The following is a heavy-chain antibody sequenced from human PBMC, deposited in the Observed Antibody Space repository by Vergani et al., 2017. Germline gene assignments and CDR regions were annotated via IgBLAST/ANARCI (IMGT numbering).Heavy chain of an antibody. CDR2: IYYSGSN. Sequence: QVQLQESGPGLVKPSETLSLTCTVSGGSISSYYWSWIRQPPGKGLEWIGDIYYSGSNSHNPSLKSRVTISVDTAKNQFSLKLSSVTAADTAVYYGARVPNGGFGELVGFDYWGQGTLVTVSS. D-gene: IGHD3-10*01. CDR1: GGSISSYY. V-gene: IGHV4-59*01. J-gene: IGHJ4*02. CDR3: ARVPNGGFGELVGFDY.